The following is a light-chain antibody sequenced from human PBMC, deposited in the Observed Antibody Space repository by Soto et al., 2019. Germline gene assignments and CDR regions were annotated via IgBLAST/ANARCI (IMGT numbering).Light chain of an antibody. Sequence: QSALTQPRSVSGSPGESVTISCSGTSSDVGSYNYVSWYQQYPGKAPKVMIYDVSERPSEVPVRFSGSKSGNTASLTISGLQAEDEAEYFCCSYAGSIYVFGTGTKLTVL. CDR1: SSDVGSYNY. CDR3: CSYAGSIYV. CDR2: DVS. V-gene: IGLV2-11*01. J-gene: IGLJ1*01.